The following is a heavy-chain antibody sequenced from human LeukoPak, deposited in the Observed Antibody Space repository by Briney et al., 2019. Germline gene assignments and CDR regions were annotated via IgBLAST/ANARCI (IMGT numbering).Heavy chain of an antibody. CDR2: ISGSGDST. D-gene: IGHD4-23*01. V-gene: IGHV3-23*01. J-gene: IGHJ3*02. Sequence: GGSLRLSCAASGFTFSFYAMSWVRQGPGQGLEWVSAISGSGDSTYYADSVKGRFTISRDNSKNTLYLQMNSLRAVDTAVYFCAKSRGYSRDGFDSWGQGTMVTVSS. CDR1: GFTFSFYA. CDR3: AKSRGYSRDGFDS.